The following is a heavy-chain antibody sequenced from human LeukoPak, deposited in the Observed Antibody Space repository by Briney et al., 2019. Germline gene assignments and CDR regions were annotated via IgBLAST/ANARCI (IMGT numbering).Heavy chain of an antibody. J-gene: IGHJ3*02. CDR2: ISSSSNYV. D-gene: IGHD1-26*01. CDR3: ARDVGASAPDAFDI. CDR1: GFTFSTYN. V-gene: IGHV3-21*01. Sequence: GGSLRLSCAASGFTFSTYNMNWVRQAPGKGLEWVSSISSSSNYVYYADSVKGRFTISRDNAKNSLYLQMNSLRAEDTDVYYCARDVGASAPDAFDIWGQGTMVTVSS.